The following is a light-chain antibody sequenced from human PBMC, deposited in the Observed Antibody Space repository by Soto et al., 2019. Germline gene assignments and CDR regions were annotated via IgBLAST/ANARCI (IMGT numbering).Light chain of an antibody. CDR3: TSYGGSDNDVV. CDR1: SSDVGAYNY. CDR2: DVI. V-gene: IGLV2-8*01. J-gene: IGLJ2*01. Sequence: QSALTQPPSASGSPGQSVTISCTGTSSDVGAYNYVSWYQHHPGRAPKLMIYDVIKRPSGVPDRFSGSKSGNTASLTVSGLQAEDEADYYCTSYGGSDNDVVLGGGTKLTVL.